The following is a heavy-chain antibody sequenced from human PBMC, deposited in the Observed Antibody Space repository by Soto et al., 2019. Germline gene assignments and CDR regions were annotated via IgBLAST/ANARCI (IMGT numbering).Heavy chain of an antibody. D-gene: IGHD1-26*01. CDR2: ISYDGSNK. CDR3: AKDQDSSSLGFDY. CDR1: GFTFSNYA. J-gene: IGHJ4*02. V-gene: IGHV3-30*18. Sequence: QVQLVESGAGVVQPGRSLRLSCAASGFTFSNYAIHWVRQAPGKGLEWVALISYDGSNKNYADSVKGRFTISRDNSKNTLYLQMNSLRAEDTAVYYWAKDQDSSSLGFDYWGQGTLVTVSS.